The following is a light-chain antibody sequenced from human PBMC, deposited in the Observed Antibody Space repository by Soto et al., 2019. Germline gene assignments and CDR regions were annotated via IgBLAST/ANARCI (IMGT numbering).Light chain of an antibody. CDR3: QQYGDSPET. CDR1: QSVRSNY. V-gene: IGKV3-20*01. J-gene: IGKJ2*01. CDR2: AAS. Sequence: TQSPGTLSLFPGERASLSSRASQSVRSNYLAWYQVRPGQAPRLLIHAASRRATGIADRFSGSGSGTDFTLTISRLEPEDFAVYYCQQYGDSPETFGQGIK.